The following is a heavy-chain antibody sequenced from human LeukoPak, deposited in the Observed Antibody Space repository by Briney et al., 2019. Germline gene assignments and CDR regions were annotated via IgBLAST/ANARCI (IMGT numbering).Heavy chain of an antibody. CDR2: ISSSSSLI. D-gene: IGHD1-1*01. J-gene: IGHJ6*03. CDR1: GFTFSNAW. V-gene: IGHV3-48*01. CDR3: ARDGNRDGDMDV. Sequence: GGSLRLSCAASGFTFSNAWMSWVRQAPGKGLEWVAYISSSSSLIYYAGSVKGRFTVSRDSAKRSLYLQMNSLRAEDTAVYYCARDGNRDGDMDVWGKGATVTVSS.